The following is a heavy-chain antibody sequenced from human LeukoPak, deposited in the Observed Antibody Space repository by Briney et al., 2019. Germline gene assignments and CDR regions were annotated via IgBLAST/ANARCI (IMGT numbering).Heavy chain of an antibody. Sequence: SETLSLTCAVYGGSFSGYYWSWIRQPPGKGLEWIGEINHSGSTNYNPSLKSRVTISVDTSKNQFSLKLSSVTAADTAVYYCARDSPSNTISTDVRYFDYWGQGTLVTVSS. V-gene: IGHV4-34*01. D-gene: IGHD3-9*01. CDR3: ARDSPSNTISTDVRYFDY. J-gene: IGHJ4*02. CDR2: INHSGST. CDR1: GGSFSGYY.